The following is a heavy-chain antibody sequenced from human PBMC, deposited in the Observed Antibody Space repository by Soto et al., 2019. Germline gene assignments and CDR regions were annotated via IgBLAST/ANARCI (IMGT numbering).Heavy chain of an antibody. CDR2: IVVGSGNT. V-gene: IGHV1-58*01. J-gene: IGHJ3*02. CDR3: AADYYDSSGYPTLDFDI. CDR1: GFTFTSSA. Sequence: QMQLVQSGPEVKKPGTSVKVSGKASGFTFTSSAVQWVRQARGQRLEGIGWIVVGSGNTNYAQKFQERVTITRDMSTSRAYMELSSLRSEDTVVYYCAADYYDSSGYPTLDFDIWGQGTMVTVSS. D-gene: IGHD3-22*01.